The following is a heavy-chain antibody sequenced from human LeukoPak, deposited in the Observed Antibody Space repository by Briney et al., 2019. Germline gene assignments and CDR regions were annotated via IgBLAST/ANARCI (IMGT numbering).Heavy chain of an antibody. V-gene: IGHV3-21*01. Sequence: GGSLRLSCAASGFTFRDYTMNWVRQAPGKGLEWVSSIASSSSYTYYADSVKGRFTISRDNAKNSLYLQMSSLRVADTAVYYCTKVRTFGVAGTFDYWGQGSLLTVSS. CDR2: IASSSSYT. CDR3: TKVRTFGVAGTFDY. J-gene: IGHJ4*02. CDR1: GFTFRDYT. D-gene: IGHD6-19*01.